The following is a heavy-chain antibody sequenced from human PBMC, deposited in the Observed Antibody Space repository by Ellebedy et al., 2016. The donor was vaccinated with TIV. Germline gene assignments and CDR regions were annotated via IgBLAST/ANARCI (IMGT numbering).Heavy chain of an antibody. Sequence: MPSETLSLTCTVSGGSISSSTYYWGWTRQPPGKGREWVGISNDPGRTYFNPSLKSRVTISVDTSKNQFSLKLSSVTAADTAVYYCARASSFLTGYYQASPFDYWGQGTLVTVSS. V-gene: IGHV4-39*07. D-gene: IGHD3-9*01. CDR3: ARASSFLTGYYQASPFDY. J-gene: IGHJ4*02. CDR1: GGSISSSTYY. CDR2: SNDPGRT.